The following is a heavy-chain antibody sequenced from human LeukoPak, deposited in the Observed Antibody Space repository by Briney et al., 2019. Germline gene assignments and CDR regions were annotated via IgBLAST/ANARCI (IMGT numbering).Heavy chain of an antibody. J-gene: IGHJ4*02. CDR1: GYTFTSYG. CDR2: ISAYNGNT. Sequence: ASVKVSCKASGYTFTSYGISWVRQAPGQGLEWMGWISAYNGNTNYAQKLQGRVTMTTDTSTSTAHMELRSLRSDDTAVYYCARNSPQQLDYFDYWGQGTLVTVSS. V-gene: IGHV1-18*01. D-gene: IGHD6-13*01. CDR3: ARNSPQQLDYFDY.